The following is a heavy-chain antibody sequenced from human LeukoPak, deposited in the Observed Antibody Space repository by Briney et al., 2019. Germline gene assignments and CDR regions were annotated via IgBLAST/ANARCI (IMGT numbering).Heavy chain of an antibody. V-gene: IGHV3-23*01. CDR3: AKDLGDDSSGYYSLYFDY. CDR2: ISGSGGST. CDR1: GFTFSSYG. D-gene: IGHD3-22*01. J-gene: IGHJ4*02. Sequence: PGGSLRLSCAASGFTFSSYGMSWVRQAPGKGLEWVSAISGSGGSTYYADSVKGRFTISRDNSKNTLYLQMNSLRAEDTAVYYCAKDLGDDSSGYYSLYFDYWGQGTLVTVSS.